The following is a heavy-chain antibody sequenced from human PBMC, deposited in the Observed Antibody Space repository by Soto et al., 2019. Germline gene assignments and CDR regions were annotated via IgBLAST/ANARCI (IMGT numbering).Heavy chain of an antibody. CDR3: AREVIAAAGTWFDP. CDR1: GGSISSYY. Sequence: SETLSLTCTVSGGSISSYYWSWIRQPPGKGLEWIGYIYYSGSTNYNPSLKSRVTISVDTSKNQFSLKLSSVTAADTAVYYCAREVIAAAGTWFDPWGQGNLVTVSS. V-gene: IGHV4-59*01. CDR2: IYYSGST. J-gene: IGHJ5*02. D-gene: IGHD6-13*01.